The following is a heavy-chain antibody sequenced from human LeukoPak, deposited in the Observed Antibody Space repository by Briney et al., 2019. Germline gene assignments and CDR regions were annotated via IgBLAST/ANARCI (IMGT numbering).Heavy chain of an antibody. CDR3: ARALRFRDAFDI. CDR2: INPSGGST. J-gene: IGHJ3*02. V-gene: IGHV1-46*01. CDR1: GYTFTSYY. Sequence: ASVKVSCKASGYTFTSYYMHWVRQAPGQGLEWMGIINPSGGSTSYAQKFQGRVTMTTDTSTSTAYMELRSLRSDDTAVYYCARALRFRDAFDIWGQGTMVTVSS. D-gene: IGHD3-3*01.